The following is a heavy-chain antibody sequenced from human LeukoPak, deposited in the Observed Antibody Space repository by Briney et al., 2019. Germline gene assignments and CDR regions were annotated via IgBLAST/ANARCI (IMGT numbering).Heavy chain of an antibody. CDR2: FDPEDGET. D-gene: IGHD3-16*01. J-gene: IGHJ4*02. CDR1: GYTLTELS. CDR3: ATVFRRLGDLYLSY. V-gene: IGHV1-24*01. Sequence: ASVKVSCKVSGYTLTELSMHWVRQAPGKGLEWMGGFDPEDGETIYAQKFQGRVTMTEDTSTDTAYMELSSLRSEDTAVYYCATVFRRLGDLYLSYWGQGTLVTVSS.